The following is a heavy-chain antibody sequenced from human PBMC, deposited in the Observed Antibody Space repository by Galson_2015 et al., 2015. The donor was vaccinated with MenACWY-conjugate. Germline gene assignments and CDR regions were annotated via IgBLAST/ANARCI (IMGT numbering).Heavy chain of an antibody. J-gene: IGHJ4*02. V-gene: IGHV3-7*03. CDR3: ARSPGGYSSGGQIDS. D-gene: IGHD5-18*01. CDR1: GFTFSNFW. CDR2: IKQDGSEK. Sequence: SLRLSCAASGFTFSNFWMSWVRQAPGKELEWVASIKQDGSEKYLVDSVKGRFTISVDTSNNQFSLKLSSVTAADTAVYYCARSPGGYSSGGQIDSWGQGSLVTVSS.